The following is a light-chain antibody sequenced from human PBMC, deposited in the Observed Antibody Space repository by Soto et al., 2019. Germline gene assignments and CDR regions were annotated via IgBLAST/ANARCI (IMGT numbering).Light chain of an antibody. CDR2: GAS. Sequence: EIVLTQSPGTLYSSPGERATLSCRASQSVSSSYLAWYQQKPGQAPRLLMYGASSRATGIPDRFSGSGSGTHFTLTISRLEPEDFAVYYCQQYGDSPTWAFGQGTKVEIK. J-gene: IGKJ1*01. CDR3: QQYGDSPTWA. V-gene: IGKV3-20*01. CDR1: QSVSSSY.